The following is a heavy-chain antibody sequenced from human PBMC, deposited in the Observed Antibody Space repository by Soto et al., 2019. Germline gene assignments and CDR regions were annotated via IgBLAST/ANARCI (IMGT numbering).Heavy chain of an antibody. Sequence: EVQLVESGGDLVKPGGSLRLSCTGSGFTFANAWLIWVRQAPGRGLEWVGRIKSKADGGTTEYAAPVKGRFFISREDSENTAFLQRNSLKPDDTAVYYCTTSLTAATRRFDPWGQGTLVTVSS. CDR2: IKSKADGGTT. V-gene: IGHV3-15*07. D-gene: IGHD2-21*02. CDR3: TTSLTAATRRFDP. CDR1: GFTFANAW. J-gene: IGHJ5*02.